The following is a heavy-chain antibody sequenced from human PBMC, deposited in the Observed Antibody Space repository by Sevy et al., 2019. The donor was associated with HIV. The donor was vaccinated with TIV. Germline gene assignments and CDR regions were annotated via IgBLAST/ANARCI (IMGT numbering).Heavy chain of an antibody. CDR3: AGWRGTRVTMMVVVTTGYFVN. V-gene: IGHV4-34*01. J-gene: IGHJ4*02. CDR2: INHSEST. D-gene: IGHD3-22*01. CDR1: GGSFSNDD. Sequence: SETLSLTCAVYGGSFSNDDWSWIRQPPGKGLEWIGEINHSESTNYNPSLKGRVTISIDTSKNQFSLKLTSGTAADTAVSYCAGWRGTRVTMMVVVTTGYFVNWGQGALVTVSS.